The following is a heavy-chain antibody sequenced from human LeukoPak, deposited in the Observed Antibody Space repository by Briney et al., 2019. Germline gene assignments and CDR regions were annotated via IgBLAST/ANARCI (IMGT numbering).Heavy chain of an antibody. CDR2: IIPIFGTA. V-gene: IGHV1-69*13. CDR1: GGTFSSYA. Sequence: VASVKVSCKASGGTFSSYAISWVRQAPGQGLEWMGGIIPIFGTANYAQKFQGRVTITADESTSTAYMELSSLRSEDTAVYYCARDHKGGDGADAFDLWGHGTMVTVSS. J-gene: IGHJ3*01. CDR3: ARDHKGGDGADAFDL. D-gene: IGHD5-24*01.